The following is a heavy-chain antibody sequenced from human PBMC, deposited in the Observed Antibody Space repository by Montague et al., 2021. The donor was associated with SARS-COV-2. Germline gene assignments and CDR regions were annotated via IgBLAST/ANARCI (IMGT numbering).Heavy chain of an antibody. J-gene: IGHJ4*02. CDR2: IYYTGST. D-gene: IGHD3-22*01. CDR1: GGSISSHY. Sequence: SETLSLTCTVSGGSISSHYWTWIRQPPGKGLEWIGYIYYTGSTNYNPSLKSRVAISVDTSKNQFSLNLRSVTAADTAVYFCASEVEIGWLSYFDNWGQGTLVAVSS. V-gene: IGHV4-59*08. CDR3: ASEVEIGWLSYFDN.